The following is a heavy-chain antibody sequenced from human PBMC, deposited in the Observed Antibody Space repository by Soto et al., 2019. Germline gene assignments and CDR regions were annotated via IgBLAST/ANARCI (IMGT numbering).Heavy chain of an antibody. CDR2: TYYRSKWYN. Sequence: SQTLSLTCAISGDSVSSNSAAWNWIRQSPSRGLEWLGRTYYRSKWYNDYAVSVKSRITINPDTSKNQFSLQLNSVTPEDTAVYYCARSPWASIFGEGVSPSAFDIWGQGTMV. CDR1: GDSVSSNSAA. CDR3: ARSPWASIFGEGVSPSAFDI. V-gene: IGHV6-1*01. D-gene: IGHD3-3*01. J-gene: IGHJ3*02.